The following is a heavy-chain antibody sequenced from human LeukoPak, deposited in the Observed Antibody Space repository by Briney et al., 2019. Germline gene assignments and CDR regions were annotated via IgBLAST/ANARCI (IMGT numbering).Heavy chain of an antibody. CDR2: IIPILGIA. V-gene: IGHV1-69*04. CDR3: AREANDDSSGYYYFDY. D-gene: IGHD3-22*01. CDR1: GGTFSSYA. Sequence: SVKVSCKASGGTFSSYAISWVRQAPGQGLEWMGRIIPILGIANYAQKFQGRVTITADKSTSTAYMELRSLRSDDTAVYYCAREANDDSSGYYYFDYWGQGTLVTVSS. J-gene: IGHJ4*02.